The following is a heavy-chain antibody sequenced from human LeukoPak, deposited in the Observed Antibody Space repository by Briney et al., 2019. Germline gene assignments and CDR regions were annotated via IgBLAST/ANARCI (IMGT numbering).Heavy chain of an antibody. CDR1: GDSISNYY. V-gene: IGHV4-4*07. D-gene: IGHD3-22*01. CDR3: ASTSPKYYYESSGYSSLFDN. Sequence: SETLSLTCTVSGDSISNYYWNWIRQPAGKGLEWIGRIYTSGSTNYNPSLKSRVTMSVDTSKNQFSLKLRSVTAADTALYYCASTSPKYYYESSGYSSLFDNWGQGTLVTVSS. CDR2: IYTSGST. J-gene: IGHJ4*02.